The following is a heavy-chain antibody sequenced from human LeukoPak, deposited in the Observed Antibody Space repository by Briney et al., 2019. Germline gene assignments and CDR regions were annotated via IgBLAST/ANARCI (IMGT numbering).Heavy chain of an antibody. V-gene: IGHV1-69*05. CDR2: IIPIFGTA. J-gene: IGHJ6*03. CDR3: ASVPLYCSGGSCYSGYYYYMDV. D-gene: IGHD2-15*01. CDR1: GGTFSSYA. Sequence: ASVKVSCKASGGTFSSYAISWVRQAPGQGLEWMGRIIPIFGTANYAQKFQGRFTITTDESTSTAYMELSSLRSEDTAVYYCASVPLYCSGGSCYSGYYYYMDVWGKGTTVTVSS.